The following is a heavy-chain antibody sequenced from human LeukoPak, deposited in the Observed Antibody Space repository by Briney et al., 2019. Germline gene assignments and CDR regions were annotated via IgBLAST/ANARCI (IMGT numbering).Heavy chain of an antibody. CDR2: IYPGDPDT. CDR1: GYSFTSYW. V-gene: IGHV5-51*01. D-gene: IGHD2-15*01. CDR3: ARRLRYCSGGSCYSQAFDI. J-gene: IGHJ3*02. Sequence: GESLKISCKGSGYSFTSYWIGWVRQMPGKGLEWMGIIYPGDPDTRYSPSFQGQVTISADKSISTAYLQWSSLKASDTAMYYCARRLRYCSGGSCYSQAFDIWGQGTMVTVSS.